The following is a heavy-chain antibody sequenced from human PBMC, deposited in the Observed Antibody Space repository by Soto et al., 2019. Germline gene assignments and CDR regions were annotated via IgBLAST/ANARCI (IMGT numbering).Heavy chain of an antibody. D-gene: IGHD3-22*01. CDR3: ARDHLDRYYYDSSGYYPPDY. J-gene: IGHJ4*02. Sequence: ASVKVSCKASGYTSTSYYMHWVRQAPGQGLEWMGIINPSGGSTSYAPRFQGRVTMTRDTSTSTVYMELSSLTSEDTAVYYCARDHLDRYYYDSSGYYPPDYWGRGTLVTVSS. V-gene: IGHV1-46*01. CDR2: INPSGGST. CDR1: GYTSTSYY.